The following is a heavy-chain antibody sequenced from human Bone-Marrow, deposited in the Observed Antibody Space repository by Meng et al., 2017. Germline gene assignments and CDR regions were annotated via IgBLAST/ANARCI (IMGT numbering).Heavy chain of an antibody. CDR1: GFAFSSYI. J-gene: IGHJ4*02. V-gene: IGHV3-23*01. CDR3: AKDRVPDGIWSIDY. CDR2: ISVNGDRA. Sequence: GESLKISCVGPGFAFSSYIMSRVRQAPGKGVEGVSGISVNGDRAYYAVSVKGRLTRSRDNSKNTMYVQMNSLRAEDTAVYYCAKDRVPDGIWSIDYWGQGTLVTVSS. D-gene: IGHD1-14*01.